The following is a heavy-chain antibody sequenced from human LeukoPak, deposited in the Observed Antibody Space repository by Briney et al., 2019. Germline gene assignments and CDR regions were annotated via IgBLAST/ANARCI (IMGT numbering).Heavy chain of an antibody. V-gene: IGHV3-30-3*01. D-gene: IGHD2-15*01. CDR3: ARDDCSGGSCYSYYGMDV. J-gene: IGHJ6*04. CDR1: GFTFSSYA. CDR2: ISYDGSNK. Sequence: PGGSLRLSCAASGFTFSSYAMQKKKQAPGKGLEWVAVISYDGSNKYYADSVKGRFTISRDNAKNSLYLQMNSLRAEDTAVYYCARDDCSGGSCYSYYGMDVWGKGTTVTVSS.